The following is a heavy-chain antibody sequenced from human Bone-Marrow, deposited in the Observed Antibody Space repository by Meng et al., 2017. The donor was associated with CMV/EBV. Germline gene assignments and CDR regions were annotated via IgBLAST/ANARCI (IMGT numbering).Heavy chain of an antibody. D-gene: IGHD2-2*01. CDR2: MNPNSGNT. J-gene: IGHJ6*02. Sequence: ASVKVSCKASGYTFTSYDINWVRQATGQGLEWMGWMNPNSGNTGYAQKFQGRVTMTRNTSISTAYMELSSLRSEDTAVYYCVWYIVVVPPNGMDVWGPGTTVTVSS. V-gene: IGHV1-8*01. CDR1: GYTFTSYD. CDR3: VWYIVVVPPNGMDV.